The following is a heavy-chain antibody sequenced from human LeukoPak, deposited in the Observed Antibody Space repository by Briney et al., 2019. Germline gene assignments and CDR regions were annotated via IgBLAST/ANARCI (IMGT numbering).Heavy chain of an antibody. V-gene: IGHV4-59*12. D-gene: IGHD2-2*01. Sequence: SETLSLTCTVSGGSISSYYWSWIRQPPGKGLEWIGYIYYSGSTNYNPSHKSRVTISVDTSKNQFSLKLSSVTAADTAVYYCARELTVVPAAWFDPWGQGTLVTVSS. CDR2: IYYSGST. CDR3: ARELTVVPAAWFDP. J-gene: IGHJ5*02. CDR1: GGSISSYY.